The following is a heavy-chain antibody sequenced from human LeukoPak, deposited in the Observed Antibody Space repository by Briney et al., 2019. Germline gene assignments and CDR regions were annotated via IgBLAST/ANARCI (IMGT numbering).Heavy chain of an antibody. V-gene: IGHV3-30*18. Sequence: GRSLRLSCAASGFTFSSYGMHWVRQAPGKGLEWVAVISYDGSNKYYADSVKGRFTISRDNSKNTLYLQMNSLRAEDTAVYYCAKDGCTNGVCYYFDYWGRGTLVTVSS. D-gene: IGHD2-8*01. J-gene: IGHJ4*02. CDR1: GFTFSSYG. CDR2: ISYDGSNK. CDR3: AKDGCTNGVCYYFDY.